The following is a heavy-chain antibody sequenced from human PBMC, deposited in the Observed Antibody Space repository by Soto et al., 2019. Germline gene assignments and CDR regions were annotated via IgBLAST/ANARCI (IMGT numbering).Heavy chain of an antibody. Sequence: ASVKVSCKASGYTFTSYAMHWVRQAPGQRLEWMGWINAGNGNTKYSQKFQGRVTITRDTSASTAYMELSSLRSEDTAVYYCARDRISTGYYYMDVWGKGTTVTVSS. CDR2: INAGNGNT. D-gene: IGHD3-9*01. CDR3: ARDRISTGYYYMDV. J-gene: IGHJ6*03. V-gene: IGHV1-3*01. CDR1: GYTFTSYA.